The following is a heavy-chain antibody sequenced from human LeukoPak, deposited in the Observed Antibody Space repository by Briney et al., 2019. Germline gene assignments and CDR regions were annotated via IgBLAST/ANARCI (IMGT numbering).Heavy chain of an antibody. Sequence: ASVKVSCKAAGYTFTGYYMHWVRQVPGQGLEWMGWINPNSGGTNYAQKFQGRVTMTRDTSISTAYMELSRLRSDDTAVYYCARGGGVAGYYYYYYMDVWGKGTTVTISS. V-gene: IGHV1-2*02. D-gene: IGHD6-19*01. CDR3: ARGGGVAGYYYYYYMDV. CDR2: INPNSGGT. J-gene: IGHJ6*03. CDR1: GYTFTGYY.